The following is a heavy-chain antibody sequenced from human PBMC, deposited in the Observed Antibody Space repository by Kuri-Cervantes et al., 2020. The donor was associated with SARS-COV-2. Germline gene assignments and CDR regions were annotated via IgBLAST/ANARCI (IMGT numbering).Heavy chain of an antibody. CDR2: IYYTGST. Sequence: SETLSLTCTVSGASISRYYWSWIRQPPGKGLEWIGYIYYTGSTNSNPSLSSRVTISMDTSKSQFSLKVISVTAADTALYYCARGTIGFGDDYFDSWSQGTLVTVSS. CDR1: GASISRYY. V-gene: IGHV4-59*01. J-gene: IGHJ4*02. CDR3: ARGTIGFGDDYFDS. D-gene: IGHD4-17*01.